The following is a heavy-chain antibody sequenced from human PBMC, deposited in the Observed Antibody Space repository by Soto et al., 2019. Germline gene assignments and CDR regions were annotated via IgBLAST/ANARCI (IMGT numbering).Heavy chain of an antibody. CDR1: GFTFRSYG. J-gene: IGHJ3*02. V-gene: IGHV3-33*01. Sequence: GGSLRLSCAASGFTFRSYGIHWVRQAPGKGLEWVALIRNDGSDKYYAESVTGRFTISRDNSKNTVYLQMNSLRAEDTALYFCARAPRMAPFDIWGQGTMVTVSS. CDR3: ARAPRMAPFDI. CDR2: IRNDGSDK.